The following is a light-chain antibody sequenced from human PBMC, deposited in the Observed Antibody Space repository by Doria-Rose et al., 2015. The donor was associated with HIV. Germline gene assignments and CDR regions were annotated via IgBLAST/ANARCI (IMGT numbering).Light chain of an antibody. CDR2: DGS. Sequence: TQSPGTLSLSPGERAILSCRASQSFSSTYLAWYQQKPGQAPSLLIYDGSTRATGIPDRFSASGSGTDFTLTINRLEPEDFALYYCHQYGTSWTFGQGTKVKI. CDR3: HQYGTSWT. J-gene: IGKJ1*01. CDR1: QSFSSTY. V-gene: IGKV3-20*01.